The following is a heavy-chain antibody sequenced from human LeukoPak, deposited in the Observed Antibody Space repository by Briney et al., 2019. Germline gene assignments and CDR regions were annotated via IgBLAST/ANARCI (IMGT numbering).Heavy chain of an antibody. Sequence: GGSLRLSCAASGFTFSSYAMHWVRQAPGKGLEYVSAISSNGGSTYYANSVKGRFTISRDNSKNTLYLQMGSLRAEDMAVYYCARGGYYDSSGYCDYWGQGTLVTVSS. CDR3: ARGGYYDSSGYCDY. V-gene: IGHV3-64*01. CDR1: GFTFSSYA. CDR2: ISSNGGST. J-gene: IGHJ4*02. D-gene: IGHD3-22*01.